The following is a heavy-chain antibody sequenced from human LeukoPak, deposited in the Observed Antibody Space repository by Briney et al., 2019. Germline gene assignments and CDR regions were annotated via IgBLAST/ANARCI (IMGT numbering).Heavy chain of an antibody. Sequence: PGGSLRLSCVASGFTFRSYAMSWVRQAPGKGLEWVSVIYSGGSTYYADSVKGRFTISRDNSKNTLYLQMNSLRAEDTAVYYCHCSGGSCYFDYWGQGTLVTVSS. J-gene: IGHJ4*02. CDR1: GFTFRSYA. D-gene: IGHD2-15*01. CDR3: HCSGGSCYFDY. V-gene: IGHV3-53*01. CDR2: IYSGGST.